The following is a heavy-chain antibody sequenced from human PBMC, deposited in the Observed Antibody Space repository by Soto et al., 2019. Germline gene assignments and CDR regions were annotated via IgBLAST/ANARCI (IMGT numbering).Heavy chain of an antibody. V-gene: IGHV3-21*01. CDR2: ISISSSYI. Sequence: GGSLRLSCAASGFTFSSYSMNWVRQAPGKGLEWVSSISISSSYIYYADSVKGRFTTSRDNAKNSLYLQMNSLRAEDTAVYFCAREGSYWNDVGPDWGQGTLVTVSS. CDR1: GFTFSSYS. J-gene: IGHJ4*02. CDR3: AREGSYWNDVGPD. D-gene: IGHD1-1*01.